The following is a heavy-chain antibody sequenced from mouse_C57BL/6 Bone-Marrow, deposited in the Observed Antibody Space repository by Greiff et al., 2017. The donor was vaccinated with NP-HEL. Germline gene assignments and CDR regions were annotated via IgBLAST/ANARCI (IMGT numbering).Heavy chain of an antibody. D-gene: IGHD1-1*01. CDR2: IYPGSGST. CDR3: ARFHITTVVYFDY. Sequence: QVQLKQPGAELVKPGASVKMSCKASGYTFTSYWITWVKQRPGQGLEWIGDIYPGSGSTNYNEKFKSKATLTVDTSSSTAYMQLSSLTSGDSAVYYCARFHITTVVYFDYWGQGTTLTVSS. CDR1: GYTFTSYW. V-gene: IGHV1-55*01. J-gene: IGHJ2*01.